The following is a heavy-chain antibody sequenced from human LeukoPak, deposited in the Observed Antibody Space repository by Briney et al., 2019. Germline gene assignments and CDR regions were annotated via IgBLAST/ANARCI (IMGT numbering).Heavy chain of an antibody. CDR2: IYSGGST. Sequence: GGSLRLSCAASGFTVSSNYMSWVRQAPGKGLEWVSVIYSGGSTYNADSVKDRFTISRGNSKNTLYLQMSSLRAEDTAVYCCARDRVDTAMLIPFDYWGQGTLVTVSS. CDR3: ARDRVDTAMLIPFDY. D-gene: IGHD5-18*01. J-gene: IGHJ4*02. V-gene: IGHV3-66*01. CDR1: GFTVSSNY.